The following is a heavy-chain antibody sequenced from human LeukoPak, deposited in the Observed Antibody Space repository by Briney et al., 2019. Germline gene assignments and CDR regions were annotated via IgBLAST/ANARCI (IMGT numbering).Heavy chain of an antibody. CDR2: IYHSGST. V-gene: IGHV4-30-2*01. J-gene: IGHJ4*02. D-gene: IGHD5-18*01. Sequence: PSETLSLTCAVSGGSISSGGYSWSWIRQPPGKGLEWIGYIYHSGSTYYNPSLKSRVTISVDRSKNQFSLKLSSVTAADTAVYYCAREGSRGYSYGAIDYWGQGTLVTVSS. CDR3: AREGSRGYSYGAIDY. CDR1: GGSISSGGYS.